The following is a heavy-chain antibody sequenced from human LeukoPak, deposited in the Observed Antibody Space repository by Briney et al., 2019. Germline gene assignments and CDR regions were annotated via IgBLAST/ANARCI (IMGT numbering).Heavy chain of an antibody. CDR3: ARERSGDLGLFDY. Sequence: PGGSLRLSCAASGFTFSSYAMSWDRQAPGKGLEWVSAISGSGDSTYYADSVKGRFTISRDNSKNTLYLQMNSLRAEDTAVYYCARERSGDLGLFDYWGQGTLVTVSS. J-gene: IGHJ4*02. D-gene: IGHD1-26*01. CDR1: GFTFSSYA. CDR2: ISGSGDST. V-gene: IGHV3-23*01.